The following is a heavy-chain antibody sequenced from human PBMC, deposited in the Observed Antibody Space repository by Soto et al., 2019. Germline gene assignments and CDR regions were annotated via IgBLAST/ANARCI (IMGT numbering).Heavy chain of an antibody. J-gene: IGHJ5*02. CDR1: GYTFTNYA. Sequence: QVQLVQSGAEVKKPGASVKVSCKASGYTFTNYALHWVRQAPGPRLEWMGWINAGNGNTKYSQKIQGRVTITRDTSASTAYMEMSSLRSEDTAVYYCARDSALVRGGVLGNWFDPWGQGSLVIVAS. CDR2: INAGNGNT. D-gene: IGHD3-10*01. V-gene: IGHV1-3*01. CDR3: ARDSALVRGGVLGNWFDP.